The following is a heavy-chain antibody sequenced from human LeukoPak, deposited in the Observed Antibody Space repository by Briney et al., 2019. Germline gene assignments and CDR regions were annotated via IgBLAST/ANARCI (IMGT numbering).Heavy chain of an antibody. CDR2: IYHSGST. Sequence: SGTRSLTCAVSSDSIRSNNWWSWVRQPPGKGLEWIGEIYHSGSTNYNPPLKSRVTISADTSKNQLSLKLSSVTAADTAVYYCVRVPFAFYGMEVWGKGTTVSVSS. J-gene: IGHJ6*04. CDR3: VRVPFAFYGMEV. CDR1: SDSIRSNNW. V-gene: IGHV4-4*02. D-gene: IGHD4/OR15-4a*01.